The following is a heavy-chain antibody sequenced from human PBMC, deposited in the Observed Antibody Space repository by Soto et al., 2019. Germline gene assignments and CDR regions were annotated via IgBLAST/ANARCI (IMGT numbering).Heavy chain of an antibody. CDR3: ARRPGDYVDY. CDR1: GFTFSGSW. Sequence: GGSLRLSCAASGFTFSGSWMSWVRQAPGKGLEWVANINQDGSGKYYVDCVKGRFTISRDNAKNSLYLQMNSLTAEDTAVYYCARRPGDYVDYWGQGTLVTVSS. CDR2: INQDGSGK. V-gene: IGHV3-7*05. J-gene: IGHJ4*02.